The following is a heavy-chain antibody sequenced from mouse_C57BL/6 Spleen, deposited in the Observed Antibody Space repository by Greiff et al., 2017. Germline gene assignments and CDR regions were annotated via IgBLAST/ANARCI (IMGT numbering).Heavy chain of an antibody. CDR2: IDPSDSYT. Sequence: VQLQQPGAELVMPGASVKLSCKASGYTFTSYWMHWVKQRPGQGLEWIGEIDPSDSYTNYNQKFKGKSTLTVDKSSSTAYMQLSSLTSEDSAVYYCARGDDGYYPFDYWGQGTTLTVSS. D-gene: IGHD2-3*01. CDR1: GYTFTSYW. CDR3: ARGDDGYYPFDY. J-gene: IGHJ2*01. V-gene: IGHV1-69*01.